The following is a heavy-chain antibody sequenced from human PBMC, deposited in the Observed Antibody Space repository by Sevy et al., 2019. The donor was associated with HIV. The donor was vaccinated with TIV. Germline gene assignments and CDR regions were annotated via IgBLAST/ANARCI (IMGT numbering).Heavy chain of an antibody. V-gene: IGHV3-21*01. CDR3: ARDFTIFGVVSGIDY. CDR1: GFTFRSYS. Sequence: GGSLRLSCAASGFTFRSYSMNWVRQAPGKGLEWLSSISDDSRYIYYSDSVKGRFTISRANAMSSLFLQMNSLRVEDTAIYYCARDFTIFGVVSGIDYWGQGNLVTVSS. J-gene: IGHJ4*02. D-gene: IGHD3-3*01. CDR2: ISDDSRYI.